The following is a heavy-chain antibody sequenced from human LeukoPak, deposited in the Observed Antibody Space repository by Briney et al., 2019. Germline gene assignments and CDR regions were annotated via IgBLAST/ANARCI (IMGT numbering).Heavy chain of an antibody. V-gene: IGHV3-48*03. CDR1: GFTFSSYE. Sequence: GGSLRLSCAASGFTFSSYEMNWVRQAPGKGLEWVSYISSSGSTIYYADSVKGRFTISRDNAKNSLYLQMNSLRAEGTAVYYCARGDSSSWYGVNWFDPWGQGTLVTVSS. J-gene: IGHJ5*02. CDR3: ARGDSSSWYGVNWFDP. CDR2: ISSSGSTI. D-gene: IGHD6-13*01.